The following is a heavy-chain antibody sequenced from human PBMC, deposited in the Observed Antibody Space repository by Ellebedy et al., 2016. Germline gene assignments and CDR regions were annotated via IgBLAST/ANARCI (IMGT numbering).Heavy chain of an antibody. CDR2: INPNSGGT. CDR1: GYTFTGYY. J-gene: IGHJ4*02. D-gene: IGHD3-10*01. Sequence: ASVKVSXKASGYTFTGYYMHWVRQAPGQGLEWMGWINPNSGGTNYAQKFQGRVTMTRDTSISTAYMELSRLRSDDTAVYYCARTMVRGVINPFGYWGQGTLVTVSS. V-gene: IGHV1-2*02. CDR3: ARTMVRGVINPFGY.